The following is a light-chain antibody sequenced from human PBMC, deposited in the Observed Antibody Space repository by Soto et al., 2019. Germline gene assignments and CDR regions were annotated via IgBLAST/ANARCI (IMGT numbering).Light chain of an antibody. CDR1: QSVSSSY. CDR3: QQYGSSPRT. V-gene: IGKV3-20*01. Sequence: EIVLTQSPGTLSLSPGERATLSCRASQSVSSSYLAWYQQKPGQAPRLLMYGASSRATGIPDRFSGSGSGTDFTLTISRLEPDDFAVYYCQQYGSSPRTFGGGTKVEIK. CDR2: GAS. J-gene: IGKJ4*01.